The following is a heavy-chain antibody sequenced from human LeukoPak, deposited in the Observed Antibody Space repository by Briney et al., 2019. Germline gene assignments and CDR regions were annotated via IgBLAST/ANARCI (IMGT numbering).Heavy chain of an antibody. D-gene: IGHD5-12*01. CDR3: AKDTVKVTTIRRVPHYMDV. V-gene: IGHV3-23*01. CDR2: ISDSGGST. CDR1: GFTFSSYA. J-gene: IGHJ6*03. Sequence: GGSLRLSCAASGFTFSSYAMSWVRQAPGKGLEWVSTISDSGGSTYYADSVKGRFTISRDNSKNTLYLQMNSLRAEDTAVYYCAKDTVKVTTIRRVPHYMDVWGKGTTVTISS.